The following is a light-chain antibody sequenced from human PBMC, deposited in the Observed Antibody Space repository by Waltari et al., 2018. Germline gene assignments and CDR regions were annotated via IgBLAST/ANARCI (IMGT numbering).Light chain of an antibody. CDR3: QVWDSSSDHPWV. J-gene: IGLJ3*02. CDR2: YGT. CDR1: NIGSKN. V-gene: IGLV3-21*01. Sequence: SYVLIQQPSVSVAPGKTARITCGGNNIGSKNVHWYQQKPGQAPALVISYGTDRPSGIPERFSGSNSGNTATLTISRVEAGDEADYYCQVWDSSSDHPWVFGGGTKLTVV.